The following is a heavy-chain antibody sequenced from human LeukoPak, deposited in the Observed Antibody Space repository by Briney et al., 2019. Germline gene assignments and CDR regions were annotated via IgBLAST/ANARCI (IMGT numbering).Heavy chain of an antibody. CDR1: GLTLSSYS. CDR2: IGISSTTI. CDR3: ARDPSSDNAY. D-gene: IGHD1-14*01. Sequence: PGGSLRLSCAASGLTLSSYSMNWVRQAPGKGLEWVSHIGISSTTIYYADSVRGRFTISRDDAKNSLYLQMNSLRAEDTAVYYCARDPSSDNAYWGQGTLVTVSS. V-gene: IGHV3-48*04. J-gene: IGHJ4*02.